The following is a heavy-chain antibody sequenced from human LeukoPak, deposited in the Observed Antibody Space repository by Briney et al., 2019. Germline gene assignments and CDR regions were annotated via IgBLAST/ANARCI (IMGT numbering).Heavy chain of an antibody. CDR2: TYYRSKWYN. Sequence: SQTLSLTCAISGDSVSSNSAAWNWVRQSPSRGLEWLGRTYYRSKWYNDYAVSVKSRITINPDTSKNQFSLQLNSVTPEDTAVYYCARDRKDKRGSSWQRFDCWGQGTLVTVSS. V-gene: IGHV6-1*01. CDR1: GDSVSSNSAA. D-gene: IGHD6-13*01. J-gene: IGHJ4*02. CDR3: ARDRKDKRGSSWQRFDC.